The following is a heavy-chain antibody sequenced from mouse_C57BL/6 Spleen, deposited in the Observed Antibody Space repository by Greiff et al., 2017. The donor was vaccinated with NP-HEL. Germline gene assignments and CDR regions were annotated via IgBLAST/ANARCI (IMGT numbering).Heavy chain of an antibody. CDR3: ARYGGTYYFDY. CDR1: GYTFTSYW. D-gene: IGHD1-1*01. V-gene: IGHV1-69*01. CDR2: IDPSDSYT. Sequence: QVQLKQPGAELVKPGASVKLSCKASGYTFTSYWMHWVKQRPGRGLEWIGRIDPSDSYTNYNQKFKGKSTLTVDKSSSTAYMQLSSLTSEDSAVYYCARYGGTYYFDYWGQGTTLTVSS. J-gene: IGHJ2*01.